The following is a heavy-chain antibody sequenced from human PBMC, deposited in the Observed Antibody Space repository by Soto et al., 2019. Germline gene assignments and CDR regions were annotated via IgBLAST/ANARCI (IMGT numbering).Heavy chain of an antibody. D-gene: IGHD2-15*01. CDR3: ARGGHGGKSSPAADCFDI. CDR1: GFIVSHNS. V-gene: IGHV3-53*01. J-gene: IGHJ3*02. CDR2: IYTGGRT. Sequence: EEQLAESGGGLIQPGGSLRLSCAASGFIVSHNSMNWVRQAPGKGLECVSVIYTGGRTSFGDSVKGRFTISRDDYKHRLYLQMNSLRAEDTAVYYCARGGHGGKSSPAADCFDIWGRGTIVTVSS.